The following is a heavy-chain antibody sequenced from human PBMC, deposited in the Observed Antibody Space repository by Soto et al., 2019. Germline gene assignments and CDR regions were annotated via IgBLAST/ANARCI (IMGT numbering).Heavy chain of an antibody. J-gene: IGHJ5*02. CDR1: GGSISSGGYY. Sequence: SETLSLTCTVSGGSISSGGYYWSWIRQHPGKGLEWIGYIYYSGSTYYNPSLKSRVTISVDTSKNQFSLKPSSVTAADTAVYYCARDRIYYYDSSGPLPLLFGFDPWGQGTLVTVSS. CDR3: ARDRIYYYDSSGPLPLLFGFDP. V-gene: IGHV4-31*03. D-gene: IGHD3-22*01. CDR2: IYYSGST.